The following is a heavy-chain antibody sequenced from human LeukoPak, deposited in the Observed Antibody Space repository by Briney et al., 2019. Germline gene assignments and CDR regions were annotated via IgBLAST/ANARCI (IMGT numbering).Heavy chain of an antibody. J-gene: IGHJ4*02. CDR3: AKGRRDGYNFDLDY. V-gene: IGHV3-23*01. CDR2: INGGGGTT. CDR1: GFSFSSYA. Sequence: AGGSLRLSCAASGFSFSSYAMNWVRPAPGKGLEWVSTINGGGGTTYYADSVKGRFTISTDNSKNTLFLQMSSLRAEDTAVYYCAKGRRDGYNFDLDYWGQGTLVTVSS. D-gene: IGHD5-24*01.